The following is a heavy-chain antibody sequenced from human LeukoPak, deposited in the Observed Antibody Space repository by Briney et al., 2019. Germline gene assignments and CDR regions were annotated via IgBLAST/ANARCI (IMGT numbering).Heavy chain of an antibody. CDR1: GYTFTGYY. CDR2: INPNSGGT. J-gene: IGHJ6*02. Sequence: GASVKVSCKASGYTFTGYYMHWVRQAPGQGLEWMGWINPNSGGTNYAQKFQGRVTMTRDMSISTAYMELSRLRSDDTAVYYCAKTWQWLPAPSSHYYYYYGMDVWGQGTTVTVSS. CDR3: AKTWQWLPAPSSHYYYYYGMDV. D-gene: IGHD6-19*01. V-gene: IGHV1-2*02.